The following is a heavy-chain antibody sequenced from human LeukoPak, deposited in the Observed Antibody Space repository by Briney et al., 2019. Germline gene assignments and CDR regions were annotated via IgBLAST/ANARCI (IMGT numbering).Heavy chain of an antibody. V-gene: IGHV4-39*01. CDR3: ARQLGYCSSTSCYADKVDY. J-gene: IGHJ4*02. CDR2: IYYSGST. D-gene: IGHD2-2*01. Sequence: SETLSLTCTVSGGSISSCSYYWGWIRQPPGKGLEWIGSIYYSGSTYYNPSLKSRVTISVDTPKIQFFLKRSSLTAADTAVYYCARQLGYCSSTSCYADKVDYWGQGTLVTVSS. CDR1: GGSISSCSYY.